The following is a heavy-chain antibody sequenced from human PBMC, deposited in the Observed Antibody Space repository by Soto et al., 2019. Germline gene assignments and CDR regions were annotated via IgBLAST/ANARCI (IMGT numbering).Heavy chain of an antibody. Sequence: QVQLQQWGAGLLKPSETLSPTCAFYGGSFSGYYWSWIRQPPGKGLEWIGEINHSGSTNYNPSLKSRVTISVDTSKSQFSPKLSAVTAADTAVYYCARAPGGATFDYWGQGTLVTVSS. V-gene: IGHV4-34*01. CDR2: INHSGST. CDR3: ARAPGGATFDY. J-gene: IGHJ4*02. D-gene: IGHD5-12*01. CDR1: GGSFSGYY.